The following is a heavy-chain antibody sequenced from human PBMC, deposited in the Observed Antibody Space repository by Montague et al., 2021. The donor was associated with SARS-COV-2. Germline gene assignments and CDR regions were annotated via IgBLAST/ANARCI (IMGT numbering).Heavy chain of an antibody. CDR2: IYWDDDK. V-gene: IGHV2-5*02. D-gene: IGHD4-17*01. CDR3: ADHGVAYCYYGLDV. CDR1: GFSLSTSGVG. Sequence: PALVKPTQTLTLTCTFSGFSLSTSGVGVGWIRQPPGKALEWLALIYWDDDKRYSPSLKSRLTITKDTSKNQVVLTVTNMDPVDTATYYCADHGVAYCYYGLDVWGQGTTVTVSS. J-gene: IGHJ6*02.